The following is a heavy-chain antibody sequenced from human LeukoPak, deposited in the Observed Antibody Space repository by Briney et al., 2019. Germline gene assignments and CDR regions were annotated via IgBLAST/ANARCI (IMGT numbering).Heavy chain of an antibody. CDR1: GGSISGYY. CDR3: ARTVVVAATTNRGFDY. V-gene: IGHV4-59*01. Sequence: SETLSLTCTVSGGSISGYYWSWIRQPPGKGLEWIGYIYYSGSTNYNPSLKSRVTISVDTSKNQFSLKLSSVTAADTAVYYCARTVVVAATTNRGFDYLRQGTLVTVSS. CDR2: IYYSGST. J-gene: IGHJ4*02. D-gene: IGHD2-15*01.